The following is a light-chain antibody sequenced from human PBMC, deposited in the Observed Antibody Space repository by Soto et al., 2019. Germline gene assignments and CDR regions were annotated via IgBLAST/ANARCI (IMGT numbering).Light chain of an antibody. V-gene: IGLV2-14*01. CDR1: TSDFGDDKY. CDR3: GSLTTTRIWV. CDR2: GVS. Sequence: QSALTQPASVSGSPGQSITMSCTGSTSDFGDDKYVSWYQQQPGKGPNLLIYGVSNRPSGVSNRFSGSKSGNTASLTISGLQVDDEADYFCGSLTTTRIWVFGGGTKRTVL. J-gene: IGLJ3*02.